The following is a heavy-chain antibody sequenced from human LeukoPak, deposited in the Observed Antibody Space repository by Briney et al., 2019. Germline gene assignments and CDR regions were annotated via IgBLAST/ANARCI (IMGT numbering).Heavy chain of an antibody. V-gene: IGHV4-34*01. CDR3: ARDDSSSSVKGFDY. Sequence: SETLSLTCAVYGGSFSGYYWSWIRQPPGKGLEWIGEINHSGSTNYNPSLKSRVTISVDTPKNQFSLKLSSVTAADTAVYYCARDDSSSSVKGFDYWGQGTLVTVSS. CDR2: INHSGST. J-gene: IGHJ4*02. D-gene: IGHD6-6*01. CDR1: GGSFSGYY.